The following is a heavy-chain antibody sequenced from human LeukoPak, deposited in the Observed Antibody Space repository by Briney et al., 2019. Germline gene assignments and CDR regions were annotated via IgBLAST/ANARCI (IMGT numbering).Heavy chain of an antibody. CDR2: INHSGST. V-gene: IGHV4-34*01. Sequence: SETLSLTCAVYGGSFSGYYWSWIRQPPGKGLEWIGEINHSGSTNYNPSLKSRVTISVDTSKNQFSLKLSSVTAADTAVYYCGYYYGSGSFRPGGMDVWGQGTTVTVSS. D-gene: IGHD3-10*01. CDR3: GYYYGSGSFRPGGMDV. J-gene: IGHJ6*02. CDR1: GGSFSGYY.